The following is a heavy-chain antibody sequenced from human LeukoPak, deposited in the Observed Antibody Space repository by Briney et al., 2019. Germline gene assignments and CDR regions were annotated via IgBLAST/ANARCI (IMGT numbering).Heavy chain of an antibody. CDR3: ARGHKGLEV. V-gene: IGHV4-59*01. CDR1: GASISAYY. CDR2: IHYSGTI. Sequence: SETLSLTCSVSGASISAYYWSWIRQPPGKGLEWIGYIHYSGTINYNPTLMSRVTISVDSSKNQFSLRLSSVTAADTAVYFCARGHKGLEVWGQGATVTVSS. J-gene: IGHJ6*02.